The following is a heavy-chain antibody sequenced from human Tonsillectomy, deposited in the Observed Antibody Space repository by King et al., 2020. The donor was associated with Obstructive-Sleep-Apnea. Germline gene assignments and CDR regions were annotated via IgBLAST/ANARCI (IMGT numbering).Heavy chain of an antibody. CDR2: ISAYNGNT. V-gene: IGHV1-18*01. D-gene: IGHD5-18*01. CDR3: ARELGYSYAYFDY. CDR1: GYTFTSYD. Sequence: QLVQSGAEVRKPGASVKVSCKASGYTFTSYDITWVRQAPGQGLEWMGWISAYNGNTNYAQKLQGRVIMTTDKSTSTAYMELTSLRSDDTAVYYCARELGYSYAYFDYWGQGTLVTVSS. J-gene: IGHJ4*02.